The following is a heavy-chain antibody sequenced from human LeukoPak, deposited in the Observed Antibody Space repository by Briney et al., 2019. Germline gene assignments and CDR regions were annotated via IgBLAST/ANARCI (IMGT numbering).Heavy chain of an antibody. CDR1: GYTFTGYY. V-gene: IGHV1-2*02. Sequence: ASVKVSCKASGYTFTGYYMHWVRQAPGQGPEWMGWINPNSGGTNYAQKFQGRVTMTRDTSISTAYMELSRLRSDDTAVYYCARVRGYSGYDPALSFDYWGQGTLVTVSS. CDR2: INPNSGGT. D-gene: IGHD5-12*01. CDR3: ARVRGYSGYDPALSFDY. J-gene: IGHJ4*02.